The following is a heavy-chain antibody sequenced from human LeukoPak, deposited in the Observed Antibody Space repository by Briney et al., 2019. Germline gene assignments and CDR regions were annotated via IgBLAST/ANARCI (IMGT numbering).Heavy chain of an antibody. Sequence: ASVKVSCKASGYTFTSYDINWVRQATGQGLEWMGWMNPNSGNTGYAQKFQGRVTITRNTSISTAYMELSSLRSDDTAVYYCARGYYDILTGYTSFDYWGQGTLVTVSS. CDR2: MNPNSGNT. V-gene: IGHV1-8*01. CDR1: GYTFTSYD. J-gene: IGHJ4*02. CDR3: ARGYYDILTGYTSFDY. D-gene: IGHD3-9*01.